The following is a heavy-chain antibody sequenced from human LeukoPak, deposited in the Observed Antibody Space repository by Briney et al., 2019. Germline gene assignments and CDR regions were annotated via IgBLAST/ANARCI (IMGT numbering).Heavy chain of an antibody. V-gene: IGHV3-30-3*01. J-gene: IGHJ4*02. D-gene: IGHD3-22*01. CDR3: ARAHLDYYDSSGYYGDY. Sequence: GGSLRLSCAASGFTFSSYAMHWVRQAPGKGLEWVAVISYDGSNKYYADSVKGRFTISRDNSKNTLYLQMNSLSAEDTAVYYCARAHLDYYDSSGYYGDYWGQGTLVTVSS. CDR2: ISYDGSNK. CDR1: GFTFSSYA.